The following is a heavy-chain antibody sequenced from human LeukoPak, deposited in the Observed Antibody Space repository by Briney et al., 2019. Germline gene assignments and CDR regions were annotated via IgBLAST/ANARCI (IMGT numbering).Heavy chain of an antibody. V-gene: IGHV6-1*01. D-gene: IGHD2-15*01. CDR3: ARVGLRYCSGGSCSHYGMDV. CDR1: GDSVSSNSAA. Sequence: SQTLPLTCPICGDSVSSNSAAWHWIRQSPSRALEGLGRTYYRSKWYNDYAVSVKSRITINPDVSKNQFSLQLNSVTPEDTAVYYCARVGLRYCSGGSCSHYGMDVWGQGTTVTVSS. J-gene: IGHJ6*02. CDR2: TYYRSKWYN.